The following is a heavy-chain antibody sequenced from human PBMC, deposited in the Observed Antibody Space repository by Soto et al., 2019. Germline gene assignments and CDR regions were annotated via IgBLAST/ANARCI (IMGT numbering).Heavy chain of an antibody. CDR1: GFTVSSSNY. D-gene: IGHD5-12*01. Sequence: EVQLVESGGGLIQPGGSLRLSCVVSGFTVSSSNYMSWVRLAPGKGLEWVSVIYTGGTTYYADSVKGRFTISRDNSKNTLYLQMNSLRAEDTAVYYCHGYGYWGQGTLVTVSS. CDR3: HGYGY. J-gene: IGHJ4*02. CDR2: IYTGGTT. V-gene: IGHV3-53*01.